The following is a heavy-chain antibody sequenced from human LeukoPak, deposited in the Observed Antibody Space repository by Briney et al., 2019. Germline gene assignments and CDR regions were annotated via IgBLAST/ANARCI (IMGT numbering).Heavy chain of an antibody. Sequence: GASVKVSCKASGYTFTGYYMHWVRQAPGQGLEWMGGIIPIFGTASYAQKFQGRVTITADESTSTAYMELSSLRSEDTAVYYCAWAVVVAEYIDYWGQGTLVTVSS. D-gene: IGHD2-15*01. CDR1: GYTFTGYY. J-gene: IGHJ4*02. CDR2: IIPIFGTA. CDR3: AWAVVVAEYIDY. V-gene: IGHV1-69*13.